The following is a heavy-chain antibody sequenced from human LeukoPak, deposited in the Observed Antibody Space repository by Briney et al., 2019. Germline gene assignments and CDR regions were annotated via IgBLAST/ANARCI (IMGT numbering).Heavy chain of an antibody. J-gene: IGHJ1*01. CDR3: AKDPYPYCSGGSCYSFYFQH. CDR1: GFTFSSYG. Sequence: GGSLRLSCAASGFTFSSYGMHWVRQAPGKGLEWVAVISYDGSNKYYADSVKSRFTISRDNSKNTLYLQMNSLRAEDTAVYYCAKDPYPYCSGGSCYSFYFQHWGQGTLVTVSS. V-gene: IGHV3-30*18. CDR2: ISYDGSNK. D-gene: IGHD2-15*01.